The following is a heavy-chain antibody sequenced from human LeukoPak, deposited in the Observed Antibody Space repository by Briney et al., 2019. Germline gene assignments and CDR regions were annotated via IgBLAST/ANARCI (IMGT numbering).Heavy chain of an antibody. J-gene: IGHJ4*02. Sequence: GGSLRLSCAASGFTFNNYWMNWVRQAPGKGLEWVGRVKSKTHGGTTDYAAPVKGRFTFSRDDSKNTLYLQMNSLKSEDSAVYYCTTGRIYGDYYSVYWGQGTLVTVSS. CDR2: VKSKTHGGTT. CDR3: TTGRIYGDYYSVY. V-gene: IGHV3-15*01. CDR1: GFTFNNYW. D-gene: IGHD4-17*01.